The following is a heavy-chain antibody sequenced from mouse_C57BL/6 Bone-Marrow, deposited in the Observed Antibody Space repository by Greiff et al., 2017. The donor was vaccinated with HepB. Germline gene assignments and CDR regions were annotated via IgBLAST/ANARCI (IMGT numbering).Heavy chain of an antibody. CDR2: SRNKANDYTT. V-gene: IGHV7-1*01. CDR1: GFTFSDFY. CDR3: ARDEGFAY. Sequence: EVQGVESGGGLVQSGRSLRLSCATSGFTFSDFYMEWVRQAPGKGLEWIAASRNKANDYTTEYSASVKGRFIVSRDTSQSILYLQMNALRAYDTAIYYCARDEGFAYWGQGTLVTVSA. J-gene: IGHJ3*01.